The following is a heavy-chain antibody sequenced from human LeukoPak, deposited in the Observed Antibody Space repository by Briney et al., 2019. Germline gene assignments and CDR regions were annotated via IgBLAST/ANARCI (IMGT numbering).Heavy chain of an antibody. J-gene: IGHJ4*02. Sequence: GGSLRLSCAASGFTFSSYWMHWVRQAPGKGLVWVSRINSDGINTSYADSVKGRFTISSDNAKNSLYLQMNSLRAEATAVYYCARDPPYSSGYLFDYWGQGTLVTVSS. V-gene: IGHV3-74*01. CDR3: ARDPPYSSGYLFDY. CDR1: GFTFSSYW. CDR2: INSDGINT. D-gene: IGHD3-22*01.